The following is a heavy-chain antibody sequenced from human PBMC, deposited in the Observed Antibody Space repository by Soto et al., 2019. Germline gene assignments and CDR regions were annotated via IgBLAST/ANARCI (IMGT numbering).Heavy chain of an antibody. V-gene: IGHV3-21*01. Sequence: EVQLVESGGGLVKPGGSLRLSCAASGFTFSSYSMNWVRQAPGKGLEWVSSISSSSSYIYYADSVKGRFTISRDNAKTSLYLQMNSLRAEDTAVYYCAPGGYSGYDLYYYYYGMDVWGQGTTVTVSS. CDR1: GFTFSSYS. CDR2: ISSSSSYI. D-gene: IGHD5-12*01. J-gene: IGHJ6*02. CDR3: APGGYSGYDLYYYYYGMDV.